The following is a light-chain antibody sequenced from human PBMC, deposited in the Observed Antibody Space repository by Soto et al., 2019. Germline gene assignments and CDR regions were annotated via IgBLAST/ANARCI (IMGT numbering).Light chain of an antibody. CDR1: QSVGTY. Sequence: EIVLTQSPVTLSLSPGETATLSCRASQSVGTYLAWYQLKSGQAPRLLIYGASSRATGIPDRFSGRGFGTDFTLTISRLEPEDFAVYYCQHSGDFRWTFGQGTKVDI. CDR3: QHSGDFRWT. J-gene: IGKJ1*01. V-gene: IGKV3-20*01. CDR2: GAS.